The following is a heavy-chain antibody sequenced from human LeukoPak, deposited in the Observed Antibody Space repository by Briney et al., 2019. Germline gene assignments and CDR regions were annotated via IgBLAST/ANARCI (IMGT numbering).Heavy chain of an antibody. CDR2: ISYDGSNK. J-gene: IGHJ6*03. CDR3: ARDSSAVVPAGSYMDV. D-gene: IGHD2-2*01. CDR1: GFTFSSYA. V-gene: IGHV3-30-3*01. Sequence: PGGSLRLSCAASGFTFSSYAMHWVRQAPGKGLEWVAVISYDGSNKYYADSVKGRFTISRDNSKNTLYLQMNSLRAEDSAVYYCARDSSAVVPAGSYMDVWGKGTTVTVSS.